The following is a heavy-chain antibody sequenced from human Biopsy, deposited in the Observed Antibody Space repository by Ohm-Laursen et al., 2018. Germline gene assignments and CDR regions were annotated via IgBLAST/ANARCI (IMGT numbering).Heavy chain of an antibody. CDR3: ARVGFSSTWPPDRHDAFDI. J-gene: IGHJ3*02. D-gene: IGHD6-13*01. CDR2: INPDIGGT. V-gene: IGHV1-2*02. Sequence: SVNVSCKASAYTLTDYYLHWVRQAPGQGLEWMGWINPDIGGTNYAQKFQGRVTMTRDTSISTVQMELSSLRSDDTAVYYCARVGFSSTWPPDRHDAFDIWGQGTMVTVSS. CDR1: AYTLTDYY.